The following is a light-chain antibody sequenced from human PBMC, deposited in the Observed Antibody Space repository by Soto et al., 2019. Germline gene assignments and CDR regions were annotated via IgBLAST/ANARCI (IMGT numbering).Light chain of an antibody. V-gene: IGLV1-40*01. CDR2: GNS. J-gene: IGLJ1*01. Sequence: QPDLTQPPSVSGAPGQRGTISCTRSSSNIGAGYDVHWYQQLPGTAPKLLIYGNSNRPSGVPDRFSGSKSGTSASLAITGLQAEDEADYYCQSYDSSLSGYVFGTGTKVTVL. CDR3: QSYDSSLSGYV. CDR1: SSNIGAGYD.